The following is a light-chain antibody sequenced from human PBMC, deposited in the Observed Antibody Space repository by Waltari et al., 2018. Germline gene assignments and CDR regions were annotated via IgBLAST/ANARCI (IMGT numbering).Light chain of an antibody. CDR2: GAS. CDR1: QSLSSTY. J-gene: IGKJ2*01. CDR3: QQYGRSPYT. Sequence: EIVLTQSPGTLSLSPGERATLSCRASQSLSSTYLAWYQQKPGQAPRLLIYGASSRATGIPDRCSGSGSGTDFTLSISRLEPEDSAVYYCQQYGRSPYTFGHGTKLEIK. V-gene: IGKV3-20*01.